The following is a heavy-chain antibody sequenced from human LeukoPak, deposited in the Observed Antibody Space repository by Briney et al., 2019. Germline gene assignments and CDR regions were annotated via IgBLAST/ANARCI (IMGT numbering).Heavy chain of an antibody. J-gene: IGHJ5*02. V-gene: IGHV4-34*01. Sequence: SETLSLTCAVYGGSFSGYYWSWIRQPPGKGLEWIGEINHSGSTNYNPSLKSRVTISVDTSKNQFSLKLSSVTAADTALYYFAGGGTIVGVVIIHGSWFDPWAQGTLVTVSS. CDR3: AGGGTIVGVVIIHGSWFDP. CDR2: INHSGST. CDR1: GGSFSGYY. D-gene: IGHD3-3*01.